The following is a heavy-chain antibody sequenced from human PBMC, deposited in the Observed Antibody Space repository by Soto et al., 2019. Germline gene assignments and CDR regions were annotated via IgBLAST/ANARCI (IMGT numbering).Heavy chain of an antibody. V-gene: IGHV1-69*06. D-gene: IGHD6-13*01. Sequence: SVKVSCKASGGTFSSYAISWVRQAPGQGLEWMGGIIPIFGTTNYAQKFQGRVTITADKSTSTAYMELSSLRSEDTAVYYCAKYSSSWYAGNYYYGMDVWGQGTAVTVSS. CDR3: AKYSSSWYAGNYYYGMDV. J-gene: IGHJ6*02. CDR1: GGTFSSYA. CDR2: IIPIFGTT.